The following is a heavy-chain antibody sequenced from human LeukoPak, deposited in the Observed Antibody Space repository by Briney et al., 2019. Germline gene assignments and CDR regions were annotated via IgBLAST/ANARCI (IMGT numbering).Heavy chain of an antibody. CDR2: ISSDGRYK. CDR1: GFTFSGYT. D-gene: IGHD3-22*01. CDR3: VVVFDY. Sequence: GGSLRLSCAASGFTFSGYTMHWVRQAPGKGLEWVAFISSDGRYKSHADSVKGRCTISRDNSKNTLYLQMNSLRPEDTAVYYCVVVFDYWGQGTLVTVSS. V-gene: IGHV3-30*04. J-gene: IGHJ4*02.